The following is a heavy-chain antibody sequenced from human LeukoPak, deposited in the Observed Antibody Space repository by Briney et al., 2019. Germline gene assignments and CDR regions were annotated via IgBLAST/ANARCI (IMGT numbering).Heavy chain of an antibody. Sequence: GGSLRLSCAASGFTFSSYEMNWVRQAPGKGLEWVSYISSSGSTIYYADSVKGRFTISRGNAKNSLYLQMKSLRVEDTAVYYCAREKPELDCWGQGTLVTVSS. CDR1: GFTFSSYE. V-gene: IGHV3-48*03. CDR2: ISSSGSTI. CDR3: AREKPELDC. J-gene: IGHJ4*02.